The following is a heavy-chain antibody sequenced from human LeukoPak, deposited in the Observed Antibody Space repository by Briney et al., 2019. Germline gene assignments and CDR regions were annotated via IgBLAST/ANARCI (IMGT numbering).Heavy chain of an antibody. CDR1: GFTFSSYA. J-gene: IGHJ4*02. CDR2: TSHDGNNK. V-gene: IGHV3-30-3*01. Sequence: QPGRSLRLSCAASGFTFSSYAMHWVRQAPGKGLEWVAVTSHDGNNKYYAGSVKGRFTISRDNSKNTLYLQMNSLRAEDTAVYYCAKDLERHIVVVTASAVDYWGQGTLVTVSS. CDR3: AKDLERHIVVVTASAVDY. D-gene: IGHD2-21*02.